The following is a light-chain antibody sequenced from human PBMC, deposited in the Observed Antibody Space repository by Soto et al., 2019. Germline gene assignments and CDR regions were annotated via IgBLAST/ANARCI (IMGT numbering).Light chain of an antibody. CDR2: DAS. V-gene: IGKV1-33*01. CDR1: QDISNY. J-gene: IGKJ2*01. CDR3: QQYDNLPTYT. Sequence: DIQMTQSPSSLSASVGDRVTITCQASQDISNYLNWYQQKPGKAPKLLIYDASNLEAGVPSRFSGSGSGTDFTFTIRSLQPEDIATYYCQQYDNLPTYTFGQGTKVEIK.